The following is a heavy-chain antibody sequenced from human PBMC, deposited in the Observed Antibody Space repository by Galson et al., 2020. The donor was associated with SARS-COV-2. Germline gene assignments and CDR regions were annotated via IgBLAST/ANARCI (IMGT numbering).Heavy chain of an antibody. Sequence: GGSLRLSCAASGSTSTFTSHWMNWVRQAPGKGLEWVASISQDGSEQEYVASVKGRFSISRDNAKNSVFLRMNSVTAEDTAVYYCARDLGYCDTTTCNTRLDSWGQGTLVTVSS. D-gene: IGHD2-2*02. CDR2: ISQDGSEQ. CDR3: ARDLGYCDTTTCNTRLDS. CDR1: GSTSTFTSHW. V-gene: IGHV3-7*03. J-gene: IGHJ4*02.